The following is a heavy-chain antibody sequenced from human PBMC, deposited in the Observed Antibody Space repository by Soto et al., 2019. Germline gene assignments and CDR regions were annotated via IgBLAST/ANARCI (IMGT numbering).Heavy chain of an antibody. D-gene: IGHD1-26*01. Sequence: GGSLRLSCAASGFTFSSYGMHWVRQAPGKGLEWVAVIWYDGSNKYYADSVKGRFTISRDNSKNTLYLQMNSLRAEDTAVYYCARGFLGEYYFDYWGQGTLVTVSS. CDR1: GFTFSSYG. CDR3: ARGFLGEYYFDY. J-gene: IGHJ4*02. CDR2: IWYDGSNK. V-gene: IGHV3-33*01.